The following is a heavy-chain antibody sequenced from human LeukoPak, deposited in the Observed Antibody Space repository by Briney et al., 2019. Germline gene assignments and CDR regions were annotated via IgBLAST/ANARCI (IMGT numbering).Heavy chain of an antibody. Sequence: GGSLRLSCAASGFTFTDYAMSWVRQAPGKGLEWVSSISTSGGMIYDADSVKGRFTISRDNSKNALYLQLSSLRAKDTAVYYCATQYRAYYFDNWGQGTLVTVSS. CDR2: ISTSGGMI. D-gene: IGHD1-14*01. CDR1: GFTFTDYA. J-gene: IGHJ4*02. V-gene: IGHV3-23*01. CDR3: ATQYRAYYFDN.